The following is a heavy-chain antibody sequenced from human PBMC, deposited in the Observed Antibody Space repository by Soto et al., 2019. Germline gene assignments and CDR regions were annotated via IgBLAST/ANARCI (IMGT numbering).Heavy chain of an antibody. Sequence: GGSLRLSCAASGFTVSSNYMSWVRQAPGKGLEWVSVTHSGGTTYNADSVKGRFTMSRDNSKNMLYLQMNSLRAEDTAVYYCARDISWYGGMDVWGLGTTVTVSS. CDR3: ARDISWYGGMDV. D-gene: IGHD6-13*01. V-gene: IGHV3-66*01. CDR1: GFTVSSNY. CDR2: THSGGTT. J-gene: IGHJ6*02.